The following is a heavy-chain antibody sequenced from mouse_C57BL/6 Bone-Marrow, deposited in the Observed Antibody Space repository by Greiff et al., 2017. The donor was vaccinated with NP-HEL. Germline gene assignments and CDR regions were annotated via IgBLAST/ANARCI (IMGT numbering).Heavy chain of an antibody. CDR3: ARGWSKTAMDY. D-gene: IGHD2-5*01. Sequence: EVMLVESEGGLVQPGSSMKLSCTASGFTFSDYYMAWVRQVPEKGLEWVANINYDGSSTYYLDSLKSRFIISRDNAKNILYLQMSSLKSEDTATYYCARGWSKTAMDYWGQGTSVTVSS. V-gene: IGHV5-16*01. CDR1: GFTFSDYY. J-gene: IGHJ4*01. CDR2: INYDGSST.